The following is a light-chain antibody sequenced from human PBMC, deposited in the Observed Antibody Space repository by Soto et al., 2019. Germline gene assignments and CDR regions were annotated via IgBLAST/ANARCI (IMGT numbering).Light chain of an antibody. J-gene: IGKJ1*01. CDR3: QHYNSYSEA. V-gene: IGKV1-5*03. CDR2: KAS. Sequence: DIQMTQSPSTLSASVGDRGSITCRASQSISSWLAWYQQKPGKAPKLLIYKASSLESGVPSRFSGSGSGTEFTLTISSLQPDDFATYYCQHYNSYSEAFGQGTKVDI. CDR1: QSISSW.